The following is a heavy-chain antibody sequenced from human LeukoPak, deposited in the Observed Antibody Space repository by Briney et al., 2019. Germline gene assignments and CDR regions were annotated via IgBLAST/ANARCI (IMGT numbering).Heavy chain of an antibody. CDR2: ISGYNGNT. D-gene: IGHD2-2*01. J-gene: IGHJ5*02. CDR3: GRQIVVVPKNWFDP. CDR1: GYTFTSYA. V-gene: IGHV1-18*01. Sequence: ASVKVSCKASGYTFTSYAISWVRQAPGQGLEWMGWISGYNGNTNYAQKFQGRVTMTTDTSTSTAYMELRSLRSDDTAVYYCGRQIVVVPKNWFDPWGQGTLVTVSS.